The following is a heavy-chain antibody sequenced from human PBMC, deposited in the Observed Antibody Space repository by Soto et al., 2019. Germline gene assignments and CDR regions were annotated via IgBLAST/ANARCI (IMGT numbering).Heavy chain of an antibody. V-gene: IGHV3-7*03. J-gene: IGHJ4*02. CDR1: GFTFRNYW. D-gene: IGHD4-17*01. Sequence: PGGSLRLSCAASGFTFRNYWMSWVRQAPGKGLEWVANIKQDGSEKYYVDSVKGRLTISRDNAENSLFLQMNSLRAEDTAVYYCAKDRYGDYGGIDYWGQGTMVTVSS. CDR2: IKQDGSEK. CDR3: AKDRYGDYGGIDY.